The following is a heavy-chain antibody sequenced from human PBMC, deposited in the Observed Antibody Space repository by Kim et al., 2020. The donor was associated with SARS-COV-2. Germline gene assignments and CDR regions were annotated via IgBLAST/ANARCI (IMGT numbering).Heavy chain of an antibody. V-gene: IGHV1-18*01. CDR1: GYTFTSYG. CDR3: AREEEWELSNWFDP. CDR2: ISAYNGNT. Sequence: ASVKVSCKASGYTFTSYGISWVRQAPGQGLEWMGWISAYNGNTNYAQKLQGRVTMTTDTSTSTAYMELRSLRSDDTAVYYCAREEEWELSNWFDPWGQGTLVTVSS. D-gene: IGHD1-26*01. J-gene: IGHJ5*02.